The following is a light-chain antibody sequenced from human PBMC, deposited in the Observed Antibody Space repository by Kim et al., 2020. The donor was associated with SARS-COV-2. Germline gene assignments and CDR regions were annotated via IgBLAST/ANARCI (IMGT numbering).Light chain of an antibody. Sequence: GQTVTISCSGSSSNVGGNNVNWFQQLPGTAPKLLIYNNHERPSGVPDRFSGSKSGTSASLAITRLQSEDEADYYCAVWDDTLNGVVFGGGTKVTVL. V-gene: IGLV1-44*01. CDR1: SSNVGGNN. CDR3: AVWDDTLNGVV. J-gene: IGLJ2*01. CDR2: NNH.